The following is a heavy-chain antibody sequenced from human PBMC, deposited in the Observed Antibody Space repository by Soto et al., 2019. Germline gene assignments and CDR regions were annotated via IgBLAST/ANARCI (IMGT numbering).Heavy chain of an antibody. V-gene: IGHV3-23*01. D-gene: IGHD3-22*01. CDR3: AKEGDYDSRGSYFDY. J-gene: IGHJ4*02. CDR2: ISGSGAST. CDR1: GIIFSSYG. Sequence: EVQLLESGGDLVQPGGSLRLSCEVSGIIFSSYGMSWVRQGPGKGLEWVSAISGSGASTYNTDSVKGRFTISRDNSKNTLYLQMNSLRVEDTAVYYCAKEGDYDSRGSYFDYWGQGTLVTVSS.